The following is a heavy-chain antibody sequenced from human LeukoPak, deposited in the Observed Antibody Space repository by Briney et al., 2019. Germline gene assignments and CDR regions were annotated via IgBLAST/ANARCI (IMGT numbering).Heavy chain of an antibody. J-gene: IGHJ5*02. CDR2: IIPILGIA. D-gene: IGHD3-3*01. V-gene: IGHV1-69*04. CDR3: AREGIFGVVINLDP. Sequence: GASVKVSCKASGGTFSSYTISWVRQAPGQGLEWMGRIIPILGIANYAHKFQGRVSITADKSTSTAYFELERLRSEATDVYYCAREGIFGVVINLDPWGQGTLVTVSS. CDR1: GGTFSSYT.